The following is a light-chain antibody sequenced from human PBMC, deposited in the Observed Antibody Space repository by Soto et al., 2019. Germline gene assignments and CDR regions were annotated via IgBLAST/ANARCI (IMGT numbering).Light chain of an antibody. CDR3: SSYTTTSALV. CDR2: EVS. CDR1: SSDVGGYDY. Sequence: QAVVTQPASVSGSPGQSITISCTGTSSDVGGYDYVSWYQHHPGKVPKLIIYEVSKRPSGVSHRFSGSKSGNTASLTISGLQTEDEADYYCSSYTTTSALVFGGGTKVTVL. V-gene: IGLV2-14*01. J-gene: IGLJ2*01.